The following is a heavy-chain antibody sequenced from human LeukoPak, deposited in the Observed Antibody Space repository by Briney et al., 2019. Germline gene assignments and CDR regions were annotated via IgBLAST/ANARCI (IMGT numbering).Heavy chain of an antibody. CDR3: ARSKYQLLYTGPFDY. CDR2: IYYSGST. D-gene: IGHD2-2*02. CDR1: GGSISSGGYY. Sequence: SETLSLTCTVSGGSISSGGYYWSWIRQHPGKGLEWIGYIYYSGSTYYNPSLKSRVTISVDTSKNQFSLKLSSVTAAGTAVYYCARSKYQLLYTGPFDYWGQGTLVTVSS. J-gene: IGHJ4*02. V-gene: IGHV4-31*03.